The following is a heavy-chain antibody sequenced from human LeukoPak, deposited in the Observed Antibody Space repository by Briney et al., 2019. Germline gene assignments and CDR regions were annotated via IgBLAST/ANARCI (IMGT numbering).Heavy chain of an antibody. CDR3: ARENKYYYDRSGYYNDAFDI. D-gene: IGHD3-22*01. J-gene: IGHJ3*02. CDR2: IYTSGST. V-gene: IGHV4-4*07. Sequence: SETLSLTCTVSGGSISSYYWSWIRQPAGKGLEWIGRIYTSGSTNYNPSLKSRVTMSVDTSKNQFSLKLSSVTAADTAVYYRARENKYYYDRSGYYNDAFDIWGQGTMVTVSS. CDR1: GGSISSYY.